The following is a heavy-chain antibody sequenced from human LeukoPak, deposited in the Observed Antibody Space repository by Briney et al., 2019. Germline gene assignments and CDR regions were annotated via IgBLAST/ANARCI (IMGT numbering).Heavy chain of an antibody. Sequence: SVKVSCKASGGTFSSYAISWVRQAPGQGLEWMGRIIPILGIANYAQKFQGRVTITADKSTSTAYMELSSLRSEDTAVYYCARDADDDYSNPSLDYWGQGTLVTVSS. CDR3: ARDADDDYSNPSLDY. J-gene: IGHJ4*02. CDR2: IIPILGIA. D-gene: IGHD4-4*01. CDR1: GGTFSSYA. V-gene: IGHV1-69*04.